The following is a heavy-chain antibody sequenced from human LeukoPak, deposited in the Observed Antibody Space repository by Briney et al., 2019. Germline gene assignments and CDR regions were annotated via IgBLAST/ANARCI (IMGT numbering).Heavy chain of an antibody. CDR3: ARDRVRDGYNPGGD. V-gene: IGHV1-3*01. CDR2: INAGNGNT. J-gene: IGHJ4*02. D-gene: IGHD5-24*01. Sequence: ASVKVSCKASGYTFTNYAIHWVRQAPGQRLEWMGWINAGNGNTKYSQKFQGRVTITGDTSASTAYMELSSLRSEDTAVYYCARDRVRDGYNPGGDWGQGTLVTVSS. CDR1: GYTFTNYA.